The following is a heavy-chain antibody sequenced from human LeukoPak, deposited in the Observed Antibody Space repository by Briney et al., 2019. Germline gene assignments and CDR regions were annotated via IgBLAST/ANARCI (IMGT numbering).Heavy chain of an antibody. CDR2: ISCDGNAM. J-gene: IGHJ4*02. Sequence: GGSLRLSCAASGFTFTTYLIHWARQAPGKGLEWVSVISCDGNAMFYADSVKGRFTISRDNSKNTLYLQMNSLRAEHTAVYYCVRESEYYFDHSASFDYWGQGTLVTVSS. CDR1: GFTFTTYL. V-gene: IGHV3-30-3*01. D-gene: IGHD3-22*01. CDR3: VRESEYYFDHSASFDY.